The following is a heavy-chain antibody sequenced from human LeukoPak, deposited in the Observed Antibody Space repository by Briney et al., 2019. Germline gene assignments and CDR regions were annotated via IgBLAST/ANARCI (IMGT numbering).Heavy chain of an antibody. CDR3: ASLIGGYCSSTGCYRNQYFDY. CDR1: GYSFTSYW. V-gene: IGHV5-51*01. CDR2: IYPGDSDT. J-gene: IGHJ4*02. Sequence: GESLKISCKGSGYSFTSYWIGWVRQMPGKGLEWMGIIYPGDSDTRYSPSFQGQVTISADKSISTAYLQWSSLKASDTAMYYCASLIGGYCSSTGCYRNQYFDYWGQGTLVTVSS. D-gene: IGHD2-2*01.